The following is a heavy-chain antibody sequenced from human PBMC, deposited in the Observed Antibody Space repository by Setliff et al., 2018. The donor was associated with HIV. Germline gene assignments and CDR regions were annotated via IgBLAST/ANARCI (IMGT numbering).Heavy chain of an antibody. D-gene: IGHD6-19*01. V-gene: IGHV4-38-2*01. CDR3: ARQIAVAATPHYFDY. CDR2: IYHSGST. CDR1: GYSISSGYY. Sequence: PSETLSLTCAVSGYSISSGYYWGWIRQPPGKGLEWIGSIYHSGSTYYNPSLKSRVTISVDTSKNQFSLKLSSVTAADTAVYYCARQIAVAATPHYFDYWGQGTLVTSPQ. J-gene: IGHJ4*02.